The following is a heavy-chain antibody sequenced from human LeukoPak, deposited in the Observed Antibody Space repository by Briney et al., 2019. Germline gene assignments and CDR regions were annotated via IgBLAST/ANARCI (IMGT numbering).Heavy chain of an antibody. CDR2: INPNSGGT. Sequence: ASVKVSCKASGYTFTSYGISWVRQAPGQGLGWMGWINPNSGGTNYAQKFQGRVTMTRDTSISTAYMELSSLRSEDTAVYYCARGLSSGLDYWGQGTLVTVSS. V-gene: IGHV1-2*02. CDR3: ARGLSSGLDY. J-gene: IGHJ4*02. D-gene: IGHD3-16*02. CDR1: GYTFTSYG.